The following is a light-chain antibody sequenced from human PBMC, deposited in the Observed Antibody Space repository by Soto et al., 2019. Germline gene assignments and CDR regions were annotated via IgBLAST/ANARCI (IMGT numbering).Light chain of an antibody. CDR1: SSNIGAGYD. CDR2: GNS. CDR3: SSYTSSSTYV. Sequence: QSVLTQPPSVSGAPGQRVTISCTGSSSNIGAGYDVHWYQQLPGTAPKLLIYGNSNRPSGVPDRFSGPKSGNTASLTISGLLAEDEADYYCSSYTSSSTYVFGTGTKVTVL. J-gene: IGLJ1*01. V-gene: IGLV1-40*01.